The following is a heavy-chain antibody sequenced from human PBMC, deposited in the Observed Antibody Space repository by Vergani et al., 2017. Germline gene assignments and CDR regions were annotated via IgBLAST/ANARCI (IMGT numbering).Heavy chain of an antibody. Sequence: QVQLVQSGAEVKKPGSSVKVSCKASGGTFSSYTISWVRQAPGQGLEWMGRIIPILGIANYAQKFQGRVTITADKSTSTAYMELSSLRSEDTAVYYCARTIFGVVIIAYYYYMDVWGKGTTVTVSS. J-gene: IGHJ6*03. CDR3: ARTIFGVVIIAYYYYMDV. CDR2: IIPILGIA. V-gene: IGHV1-69*02. D-gene: IGHD3-3*01. CDR1: GGTFSSYT.